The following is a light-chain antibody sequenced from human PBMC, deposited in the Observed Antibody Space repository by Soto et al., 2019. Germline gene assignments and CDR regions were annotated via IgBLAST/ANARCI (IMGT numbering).Light chain of an antibody. Sequence: QSALTQPASVSGSPGQSITISCTGTSSDVGDYASVSWYQQHPGKATKLMIYDVSHRPSGVSDRFSGSKSGNTASLTISGLQAEDEADYYCSSYTATSTQVFGAGTKVTVL. CDR1: SSDVGDYAS. CDR3: SSYTATSTQV. J-gene: IGLJ1*01. V-gene: IGLV2-14*03. CDR2: DVS.